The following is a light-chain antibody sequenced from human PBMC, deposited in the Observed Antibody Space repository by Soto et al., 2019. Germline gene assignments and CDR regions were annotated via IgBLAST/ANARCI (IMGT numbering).Light chain of an antibody. CDR3: QQRSNWPPIT. V-gene: IGKV3-11*01. CDR2: DVS. CDR1: QSVSSN. Sequence: EIVMTQSPATLSVSPGERATLSFRASQSVSSNLAWYQQKPGQAPRLLIYDVSSRATGTPDRFSGSGSGTDFTLTISSLEPEDFAVYYCQQRSNWPPITFGQGTRREIK. J-gene: IGKJ5*01.